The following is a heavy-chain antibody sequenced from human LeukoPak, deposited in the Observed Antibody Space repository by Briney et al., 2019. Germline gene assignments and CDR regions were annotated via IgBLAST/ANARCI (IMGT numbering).Heavy chain of an antibody. J-gene: IGHJ4*02. CDR1: GYSISSDYY. CDR3: ARVPYCSSSSCYLFFDY. D-gene: IGHD2-2*01. CDR2: IDHSGST. Sequence: SETLSLTCSVSGYSISSDYYWGWIRRPPGKGVEWIGNIDHSGSTYYNPSLKSRVTISVDTSKNQFSLKLSSVTAADTAVYYCARVPYCSSSSCYLFFDYWGQGTLVTVSS. V-gene: IGHV4-38-2*02.